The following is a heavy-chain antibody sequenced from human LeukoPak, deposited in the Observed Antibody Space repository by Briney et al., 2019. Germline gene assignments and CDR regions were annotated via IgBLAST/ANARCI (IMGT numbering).Heavy chain of an antibody. CDR1: GFMFGNHG. Sequence: GGSLRLSCEGSGFMFGNHGLIWVRQAPGKGLDWLSFIGPSGVTRLYANSVKGRFTISRDNAENSVFLQMNSLRVEDTAVYYCAKVPPILTGAFDIWGQGTMVTVSS. CDR3: AKVPPILTGAFDI. D-gene: IGHD3-9*01. V-gene: IGHV3-48*04. CDR2: IGPSGVTR. J-gene: IGHJ3*02.